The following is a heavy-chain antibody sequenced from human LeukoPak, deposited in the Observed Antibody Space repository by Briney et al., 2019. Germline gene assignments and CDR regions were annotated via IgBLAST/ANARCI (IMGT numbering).Heavy chain of an antibody. CDR3: ARDTRAPNYYGPGSPEYFQH. Sequence: GASVKVSCKASGYTFTSYGISWVRQAPGQGLEWMGWISAYNGNTNYAQKLQGRVTMTTDTSTSTAYMELRSLRSDDTAVYYCARDTRAPNYYGPGSPEYFQHWGQGTLVTVSS. CDR1: GYTFTSYG. CDR2: ISAYNGNT. V-gene: IGHV1-18*01. D-gene: IGHD3-10*01. J-gene: IGHJ1*01.